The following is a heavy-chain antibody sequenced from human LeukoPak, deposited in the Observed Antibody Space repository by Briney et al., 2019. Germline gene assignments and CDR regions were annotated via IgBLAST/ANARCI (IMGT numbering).Heavy chain of an antibody. V-gene: IGHV4-59*01. CDR1: GGSISRFY. J-gene: IGHJ4*02. CDR2: IDYSGTT. D-gene: IGHD6-19*01. CDR3: ARVAVAVHDY. Sequence: SETLSLTCTVSGGSISRFYWSWIRQPPGKGLEWIGYIDYSGTTNYNPSLKSRLTISVDTSKNHFSLKLRSVTAADTAVYYCARVAVAVHDYWGQGTLVTVSS.